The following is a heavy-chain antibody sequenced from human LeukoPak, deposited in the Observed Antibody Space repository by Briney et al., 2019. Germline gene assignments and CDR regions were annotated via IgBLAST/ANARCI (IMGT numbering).Heavy chain of an antibody. J-gene: IGHJ4*02. CDR1: GDSISSGGYS. D-gene: IGHD6-13*01. V-gene: IGHV4-31*03. CDR2: IYYSGTT. CDR3: ARESGAAAAAPRFDY. Sequence: SQTLSLTCTVSGDSISSGGYSWSWIRQHPGTGLEWIGYIYYSGTTYYNPSLKSRVTISVEKSKNQLSLKLNSVTAADTAVYYCARESGAAAAAPRFDYWGQGTLVTVSS.